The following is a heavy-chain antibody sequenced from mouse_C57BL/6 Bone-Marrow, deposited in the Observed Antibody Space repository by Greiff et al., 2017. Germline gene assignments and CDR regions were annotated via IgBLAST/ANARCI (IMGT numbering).Heavy chain of an antibody. CDR2: IYPGDGDT. CDR1: GYAFSSSW. Sequence: QVQLQQSGPELVKPGASVKISCKASGYAFSSSWMNWVKQRPGKGLEWIGRIYPGDGDTNYNGKFKGKATLTADKSSSTAYMQLSSLTSEDSAVYFCARGPFAYYSNPNAMDYWGQGTSVTVSS. D-gene: IGHD2-5*01. CDR3: ARGPFAYYSNPNAMDY. J-gene: IGHJ4*01. V-gene: IGHV1-82*01.